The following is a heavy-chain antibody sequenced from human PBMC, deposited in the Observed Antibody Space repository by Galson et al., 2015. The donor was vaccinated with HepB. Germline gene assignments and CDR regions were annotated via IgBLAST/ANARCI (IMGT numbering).Heavy chain of an antibody. CDR1: GGTFSSYA. CDR2: IIPVFDIP. D-gene: IGHD2-2*01. Sequence: SVKVSCKASGGTFSSYAFNWVRQAPGLGLEWMGVIIPVFDIPNYAQKFQGRVTIIADESTSTVSMELRGLTSDDTAVYYCARGAPEYKLRQHFDYWGQGTLVTVSS. CDR3: ARGAPEYKLRQHFDY. J-gene: IGHJ4*02. V-gene: IGHV1-69*13.